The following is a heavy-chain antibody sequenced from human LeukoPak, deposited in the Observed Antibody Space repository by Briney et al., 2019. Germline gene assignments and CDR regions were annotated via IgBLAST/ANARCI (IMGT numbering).Heavy chain of an antibody. Sequence: GGSLRLSCAASGFTFSSYSMNWVRQAPGKGLEWVSSISSSSSSYIYYADSVKGRFTISRDNAKNSLYLQMNSLRAEDTAVYYCARGRYDSSGSYSLFDYWGQGTLVTVSS. CDR2: ISSSSSSYI. J-gene: IGHJ4*02. CDR3: ARGRYDSSGSYSLFDY. CDR1: GFTFSSYS. D-gene: IGHD3-22*01. V-gene: IGHV3-21*01.